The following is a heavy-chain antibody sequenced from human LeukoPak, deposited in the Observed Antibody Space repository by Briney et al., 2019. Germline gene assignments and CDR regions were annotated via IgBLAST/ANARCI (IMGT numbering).Heavy chain of an antibody. V-gene: IGHV4-34*01. Sequence: SETLSLTCAVYGGSFSGYYWSWIRQPPGKGLEWIGAINHSGSTDYNPSLKSRVTISVDTSKNQFSLKLSSVTAADTAVYYCARGASVYYYDSSGYYYADYWGQGTLVTVSS. CDR1: GGSFSGYY. J-gene: IGHJ4*02. D-gene: IGHD3-22*01. CDR2: INHSGST. CDR3: ARGASVYYYDSSGYYYADY.